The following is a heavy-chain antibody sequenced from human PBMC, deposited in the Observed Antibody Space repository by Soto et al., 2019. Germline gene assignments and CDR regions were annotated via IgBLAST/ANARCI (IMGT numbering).Heavy chain of an antibody. V-gene: IGHV1-18*04. J-gene: IGHJ6*02. CDR3: ARDVFCGGAPACPDMDV. CDR1: GYTFSGYS. D-gene: IGHD2-21*01. Sequence: QVVLEQSGGEVKKPGASVKVSCKDSGYTFSGYSITWVRQAPGQGLEWMGRSSGYNGNTNYARTLRGRLTLTTDTSTSTAYMELRSLTSDDTAVYYCARDVFCGGAPACPDMDVWGQGTTVTVSS. CDR2: SSGYNGNT.